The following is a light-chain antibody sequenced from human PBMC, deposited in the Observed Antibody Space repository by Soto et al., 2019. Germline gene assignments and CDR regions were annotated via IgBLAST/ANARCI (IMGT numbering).Light chain of an antibody. CDR3: QQTYTIPIT. CDR2: SAS. J-gene: IGKJ5*01. V-gene: IGKV1-12*01. Sequence: DSQMTQSPSSVSASVGDRFTITCLAIQGISSWLAWYQQKPGKAPKLLIYSASSLQSGVPSRFRGSGSGKDFTLTISSLQPEDFETYFCQQTYTIPITFVQGTRLEIK. CDR1: QGISSW.